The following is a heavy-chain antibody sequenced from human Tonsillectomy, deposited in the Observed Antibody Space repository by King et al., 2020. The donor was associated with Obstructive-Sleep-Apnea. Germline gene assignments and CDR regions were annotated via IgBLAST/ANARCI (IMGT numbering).Heavy chain of an antibody. V-gene: IGHV1-2*02. CDR2: INPNSGGT. CDR3: ARTYYDVLSGYYPGRDAFDI. D-gene: IGHD3-3*01. J-gene: IGHJ3*02. CDR1: GYTFIDYY. Sequence: VQLVESGAEVKKPGASVKVSCKAFGYTFIDYYMHWVRQAPGQGLEWMGWINPNSGGTNYAQKFQGRVTMTRDTSISTAYMELSRLRSDDTAVYYCARTYYDVLSGYYPGRDAFDIWGQGTMVTVSS.